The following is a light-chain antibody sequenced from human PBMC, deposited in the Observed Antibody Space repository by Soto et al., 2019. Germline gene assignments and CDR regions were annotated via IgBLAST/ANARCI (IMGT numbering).Light chain of an antibody. CDR1: SGHSSYI. CDR3: ETWESNTRV. V-gene: IGLV4-60*02. J-gene: IGLJ3*02. CDR2: LEGSGSY. Sequence: QLVLTQSSSASASLGSSVKLTCTLSSGHSSYIIAWHQQQPGKAPRYLMKLEGSGSYNKGSGGPDRFSGSSSGADRYLTISNLQFEDEADYYCETWESNTRVFGGGTKLTVL.